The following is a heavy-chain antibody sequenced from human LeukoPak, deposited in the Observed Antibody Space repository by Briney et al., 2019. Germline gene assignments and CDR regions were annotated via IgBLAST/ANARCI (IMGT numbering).Heavy chain of an antibody. V-gene: IGHV3-74*01. Sequence: PGGSLRLSCEASEFTFRNYWMHWVRQAPGKGLVWVSRIDNDGSDTIYADSVKGRFTISRDNAKSTVYLQMNSLRAEDTAIYYCARGGYSHGFDIWGQGAMVTVSS. CDR3: ARGGYSHGFDI. CDR1: EFTFRNYW. J-gene: IGHJ3*02. CDR2: IDNDGSDT. D-gene: IGHD2-15*01.